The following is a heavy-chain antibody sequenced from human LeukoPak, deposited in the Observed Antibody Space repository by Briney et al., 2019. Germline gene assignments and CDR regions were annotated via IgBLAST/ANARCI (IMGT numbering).Heavy chain of an antibody. CDR1: GFTFSDYY. D-gene: IGHD1-26*01. Sequence: GGSLRLSCAASGFTFSDYYMSWIRQAPGKGLEWVSYMSGSGRTKYYADSAKGRFTISRDNAKNSLYLQMTSLRVDDTALYYCAREKELLSGVFDVWGQGTMVTVSS. J-gene: IGHJ3*01. CDR3: AREKELLSGVFDV. V-gene: IGHV3-11*01. CDR2: MSGSGRTK.